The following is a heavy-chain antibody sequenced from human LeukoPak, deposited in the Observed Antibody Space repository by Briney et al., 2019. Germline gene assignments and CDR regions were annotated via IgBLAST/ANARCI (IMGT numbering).Heavy chain of an antibody. D-gene: IGHD1-26*01. CDR3: ARVAWELLPEYYFDY. V-gene: IGHV3-48*04. J-gene: IGHJ4*02. CDR1: GFTFRTSG. Sequence: GGSLRLSCAASGFTFRTSGMNWIRQAPGKGLEWVSYIPSIGNTIYCADSVKGRFTISRDNAKNSVYLQMNSLRAEDTAVYYCARVAWELLPEYYFDYWGPGTLVTVSS. CDR2: IPSIGNTI.